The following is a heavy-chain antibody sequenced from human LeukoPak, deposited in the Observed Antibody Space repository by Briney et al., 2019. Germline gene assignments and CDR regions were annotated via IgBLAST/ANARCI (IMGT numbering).Heavy chain of an antibody. Sequence: GESLRLSCVASGFTFDTFAMSWVRLAPGKGLEWVSYISSSGSTIYYADSVKGRFTISRDNAKNSLYLQMNSLRAEDTAVYYCAREPKDYPSGSSNNLWYNCFDPWGKGTPVTVSS. J-gene: IGHJ5*02. V-gene: IGHV3-48*03. CDR3: AREPKDYPSGSSNNLWYNCFDP. CDR2: ISSSGSTI. CDR1: GFTFDTFA. D-gene: IGHD3-10*01.